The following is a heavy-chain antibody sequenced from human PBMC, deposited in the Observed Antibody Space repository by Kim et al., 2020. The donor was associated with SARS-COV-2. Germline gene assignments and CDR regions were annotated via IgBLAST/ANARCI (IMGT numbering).Heavy chain of an antibody. V-gene: IGHV1-46*01. CDR2: INPSGGST. CDR1: GYTFTSYY. D-gene: IGHD1-1*01. CDR3: ARESTVPVQKNWFDP. Sequence: ASVKVSCKASGYTFTSYYMHWVRQAPGQGLEWMGIINPSGGSTSYAQKFQGRVTMTRDTSTSTVYMELSSLRSEDTAVYYCARESTVPVQKNWFDPWGQGTLVTVSS. J-gene: IGHJ5*02.